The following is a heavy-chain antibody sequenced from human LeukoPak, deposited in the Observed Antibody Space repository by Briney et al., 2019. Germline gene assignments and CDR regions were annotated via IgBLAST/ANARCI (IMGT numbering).Heavy chain of an antibody. CDR1: GFTVSSNY. Sequence: PGGSLRLACAASGFTVSSNYMSWVRQAPGKGLEWVSIIYSGGATYYADSVQGRFTISRDNSKNTLYLKMNSLRAEDTAVYYCAREASGDYAFDYWGQGTLVTVSA. J-gene: IGHJ4*02. CDR3: AREASGDYAFDY. CDR2: IYSGGAT. D-gene: IGHD4-17*01. V-gene: IGHV3-66*01.